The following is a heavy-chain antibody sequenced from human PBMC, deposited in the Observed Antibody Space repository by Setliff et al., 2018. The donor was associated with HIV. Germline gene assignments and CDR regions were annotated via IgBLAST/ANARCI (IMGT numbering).Heavy chain of an antibody. CDR1: GYTFIGHY. V-gene: IGHV1-2*02. CDR2: INPNSGDT. J-gene: IGHJ5*02. Sequence: ASVKVSCKASGYTFIGHYIHWVRQAPGQGLEWMGWINPNSGDTKYAPKFQDRVSLTRDTSLSTAYMELSSLTSDDTAIYYCARDMFEIWERSLAKGDEFDPWGQGSLVTVSS. D-gene: IGHD3-10*02. CDR3: ARDMFEIWERSLAKGDEFDP.